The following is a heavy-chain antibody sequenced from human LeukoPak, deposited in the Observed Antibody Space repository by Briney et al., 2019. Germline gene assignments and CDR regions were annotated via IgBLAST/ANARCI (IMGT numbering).Heavy chain of an antibody. D-gene: IGHD3-9*01. V-gene: IGHV1-69*13. CDR3: AREPNRGILTGYYLLPYYFDY. CDR2: IIPIFGTA. J-gene: IGHJ4*02. CDR1: GGTLSSYA. Sequence: ASVKVSCKASGGTLSSYAISWVRQAPGQGLEWMGGIIPIFGTANYAQKFQGRVTITADESTSTAYMELSSLRSEDTAVYYCAREPNRGILTGYYLLPYYFDYWGQGTLVTVSS.